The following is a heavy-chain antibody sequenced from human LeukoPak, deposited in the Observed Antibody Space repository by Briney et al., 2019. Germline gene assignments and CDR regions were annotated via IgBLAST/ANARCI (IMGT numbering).Heavy chain of an antibody. CDR2: ISSSSSYI. J-gene: IGHJ5*02. Sequence: PGGSLRLPCAASGFTFSSYSMNWVRQAPGKGLEWVSCISSSSSYIYYADSVKGRFTISRDNAKNSLYLQMNSLRAEDTAVYYCARDLYCSSTSCYYNWFDPWGQGTLVTVSS. D-gene: IGHD2-2*01. CDR3: ARDLYCSSTSCYYNWFDP. V-gene: IGHV3-21*01. CDR1: GFTFSSYS.